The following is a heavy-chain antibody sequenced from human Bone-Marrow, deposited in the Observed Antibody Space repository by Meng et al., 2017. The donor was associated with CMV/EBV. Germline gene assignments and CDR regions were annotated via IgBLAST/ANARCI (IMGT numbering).Heavy chain of an antibody. Sequence: SVKVSCKASGGTFSSYAISWVRQAPGQGLEWMGGIIPILGIANYAQKFQGRVTITADKSTSTAYMELSSLRSEDTATYYCAEAEQPADGLDVWGQGTTVTVSS. CDR1: GGTFSSYA. D-gene: IGHD6-13*01. J-gene: IGHJ6*02. CDR2: IIPILGIA. V-gene: IGHV1-69*10. CDR3: AEAEQPADGLDV.